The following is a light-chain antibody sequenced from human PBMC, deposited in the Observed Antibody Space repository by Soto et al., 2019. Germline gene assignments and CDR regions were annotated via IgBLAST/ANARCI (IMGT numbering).Light chain of an antibody. V-gene: IGKV3-20*01. J-gene: IGKJ2*01. CDR3: QQYGSSPYT. CDR2: GAS. Sequence: EIVLTQSPGTLSLSPGERATLSCRASQSFSSSYLAWYQQKPGQAPKLLIYGASRRATGIPDRISGSGSGTDFTLTISRLEPEDLAVYYCQQYGSSPYTFGQGTKLEIK. CDR1: QSFSSSY.